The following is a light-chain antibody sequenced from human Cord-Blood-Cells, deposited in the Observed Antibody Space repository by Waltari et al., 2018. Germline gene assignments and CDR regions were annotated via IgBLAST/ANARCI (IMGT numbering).Light chain of an antibody. Sequence: SYELTQPPSVPVSPGQTARITCPGDACPKKYAYWYQQKPGQAPVLVIYKDSERPSGIPERFSGSSSGTTVTLTISGVQAEDEADYYCQSADSSGTWVFGGGTKLTVL. CDR2: KDS. CDR3: QSADSSGTWV. CDR1: ACPKKY. J-gene: IGLJ3*02. V-gene: IGLV3-25*02.